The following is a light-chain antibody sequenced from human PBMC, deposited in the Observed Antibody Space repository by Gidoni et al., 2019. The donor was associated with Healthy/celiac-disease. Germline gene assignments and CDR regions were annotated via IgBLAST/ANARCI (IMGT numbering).Light chain of an antibody. CDR1: RGISSW. V-gene: IGKV1-12*01. J-gene: IGKJ1*01. CDR3: QQANSFPPT. Sequence: DIQMTQSPSSVSASVGDRVTITCRATRGISSWLAWYQQKPGKAPKLLIYAASSLQSGVPSRFSGSGSGTDFTLTISSLQAEDFATYYCQQANSFPPTFXQXTKVEIK. CDR2: AAS.